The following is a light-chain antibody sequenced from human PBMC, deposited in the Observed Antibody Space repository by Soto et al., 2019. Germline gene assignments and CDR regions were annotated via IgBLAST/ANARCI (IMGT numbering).Light chain of an antibody. CDR1: QSILYSSNNKNY. Sequence: DIVMTQSPDSLAVSLGERATINCKSSQSILYSSNNKNYLAWYQQKPGQPPKLLIYWASTRESGVPDRFSGSGSWTDFTLTVSSLQAEDGAVYYCEQDYSPWTFGQGTKVEIK. CDR3: EQDYSPWT. V-gene: IGKV4-1*01. J-gene: IGKJ1*01. CDR2: WAS.